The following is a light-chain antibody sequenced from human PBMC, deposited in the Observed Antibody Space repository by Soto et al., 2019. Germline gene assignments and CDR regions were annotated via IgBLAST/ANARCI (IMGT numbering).Light chain of an antibody. Sequence: EIVMTQPPATLSVSPGERATLSCRASQSVSRKLAWYQQTRGRAPRLLIYGASTRATGIPDRFSGSGSGTHFTLTISRLEPGEFAVYYCQHFGGTTFTFGQGTRLEIK. CDR1: QSVSRK. CDR2: GAS. J-gene: IGKJ5*01. V-gene: IGKV3D-15*01. CDR3: QHFGGTTFT.